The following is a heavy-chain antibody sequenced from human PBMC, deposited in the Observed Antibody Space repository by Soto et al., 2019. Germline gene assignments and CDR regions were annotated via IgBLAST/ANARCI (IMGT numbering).Heavy chain of an antibody. CDR3: ARVRGDYYYYYGMDV. CDR1: GGSISSGGYY. V-gene: IGHV4-31*03. D-gene: IGHD3-10*01. Sequence: PSETLSLTCTVSGGSISSGGYYWSWIRQHPGKGLEWIGYIYYSGSTYYNPSLKSRVTISVDTSKNQFSLKLSSVTAADTAVYYCARVRGDYYYYYGMDVWGQGTTVTVSS. J-gene: IGHJ6*02. CDR2: IYYSGST.